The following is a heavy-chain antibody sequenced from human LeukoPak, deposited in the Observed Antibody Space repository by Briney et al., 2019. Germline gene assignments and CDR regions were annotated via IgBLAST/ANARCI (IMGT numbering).Heavy chain of an antibody. CDR3: ARERQNRNDLGY. V-gene: IGHV1-2*06. D-gene: IGHD1-14*01. CDR2: INPNSGGT. Sequence: ASVKVSCKASGYTFTGYYMHWVRQAPGQGLEWMGRINPNSGGTNYAQNFQGRVTMTKDTSISTAYMEVSSLRSDDTAVYYCARERQNRNDLGYWGQGTLVTVSS. J-gene: IGHJ4*02. CDR1: GYTFTGYY.